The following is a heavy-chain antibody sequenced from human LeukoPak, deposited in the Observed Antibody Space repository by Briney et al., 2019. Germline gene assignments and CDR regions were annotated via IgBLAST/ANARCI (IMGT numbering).Heavy chain of an antibody. CDR1: GVTFSSYG. V-gene: IGHV3-33*05. J-gene: IGHJ5*01. CDR2: VSYEGTIK. CDR3: AREKFDS. Sequence: GGSLRLSCAASGVTFSSYGMHWVRQAPGKGLEWVAVVSYEGTIKYYADSAKGRFTISRDNSGNIISLQMNNLTTEDTATYYCAREKFDSWGRGALVTVSP.